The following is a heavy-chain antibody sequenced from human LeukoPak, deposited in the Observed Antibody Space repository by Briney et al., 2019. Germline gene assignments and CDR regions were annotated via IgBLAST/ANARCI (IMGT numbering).Heavy chain of an antibody. CDR3: ARHGYTLFNMDV. D-gene: IGHD5-12*01. J-gene: IGHJ6*02. V-gene: IGHV4-59*08. CDR2: IYYSGST. Sequence: PSETLSLTCTVSGGSISSYYWSWIRQPPGKGLEWIGYIYYSGSTNYNPSLKSRVTISVDTSKNQFSLKLSSVTAADTAVYYCARHGYTLFNMDVWGQGTTVTVSS. CDR1: GGSISSYY.